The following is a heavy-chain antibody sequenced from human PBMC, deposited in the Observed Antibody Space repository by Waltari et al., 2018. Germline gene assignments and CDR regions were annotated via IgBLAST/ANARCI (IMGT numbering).Heavy chain of an antibody. J-gene: IGHJ5*02. CDR1: GGTFSSYA. CDR2: IIPILGIA. V-gene: IGHV1-69*10. D-gene: IGHD3-10*01. Sequence: QVQLVQSGAEVKKPGSSVKVSCKASGGTFSSYAIRWVRQAPGQGLEWMGGIIPILGIANYAQKFQGRVTITADKSTSTAYMELSSLRSEDTAVYYCARGTMVQGVIITGWFDPWGQGTLVTVSS. CDR3: ARGTMVQGVIITGWFDP.